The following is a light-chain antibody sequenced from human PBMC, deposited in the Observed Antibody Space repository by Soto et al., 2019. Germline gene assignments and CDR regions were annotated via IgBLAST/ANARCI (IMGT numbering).Light chain of an antibody. V-gene: IGLV2-14*01. CDR2: EVT. J-gene: IGLJ1*01. CDR1: SSDIGAYNY. Sequence: QSVLTQPASVSGSPGQSITISCIGTSSDIGAYNYVSWYQQHPGKVPKLMIYEVTNRPSGLSNRFSGSKSGNTASLTISGLQAEYEAEYFCSSYSSTRTLYVFGTGSKV. CDR3: SSYSSTRTLYV.